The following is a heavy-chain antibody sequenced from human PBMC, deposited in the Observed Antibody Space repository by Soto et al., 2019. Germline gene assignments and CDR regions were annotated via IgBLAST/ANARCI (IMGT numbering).Heavy chain of an antibody. CDR3: ARGKEIDAEIYNGFDP. V-gene: IGHV1-2*02. CDR2: INHNSGGT. Sequence: QVQPVQSGAEVKKPGASVKISCKASGHTFTGYYIHWVRQSPGQGLEWMGWINHNSGGTDYGQKFQGRVTVTRDTSISTVYMELTRLRSADTAVYYCARGKEIDAEIYNGFDPWGQGTLVTVSS. CDR1: GHTFTGYY. D-gene: IGHD2-2*01. J-gene: IGHJ5*02.